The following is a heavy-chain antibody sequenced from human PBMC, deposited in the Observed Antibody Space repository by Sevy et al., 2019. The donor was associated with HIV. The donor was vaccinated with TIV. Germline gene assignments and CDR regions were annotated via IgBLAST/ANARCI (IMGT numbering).Heavy chain of an antibody. CDR3: AKQGGYCSNGVCYRAFDY. D-gene: IGHD2-8*01. Sequence: GGSLILSCAASGFTFSSFGMHWVRQAPGKGLEWVAIISHDGSNKIYADSVKGRFTISRDNSKNTLYLQMDSLRADDTAVYYCAKQGGYCSNGVCYRAFDYWGQGTLVTVSS. J-gene: IGHJ4*02. CDR2: ISHDGSNK. V-gene: IGHV3-30*18. CDR1: GFTFSSFG.